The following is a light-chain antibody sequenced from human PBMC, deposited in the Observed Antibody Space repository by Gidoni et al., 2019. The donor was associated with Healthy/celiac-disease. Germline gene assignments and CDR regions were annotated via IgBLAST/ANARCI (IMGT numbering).Light chain of an antibody. CDR2: LGS. Sequence: DIVMTQSLVSLHVTAGEPASISCRSSQSLLHSNGYNYLYWYLQKPGQSPQLLIYLGSNRTSGVPDRFSSSRSGTDFTLKISRVEADDVGVYYCMQALQTPLYTFGQGTKLEIK. J-gene: IGKJ2*01. CDR3: MQALQTPLYT. CDR1: QSLLHSNGYNY. V-gene: IGKV2-28*01.